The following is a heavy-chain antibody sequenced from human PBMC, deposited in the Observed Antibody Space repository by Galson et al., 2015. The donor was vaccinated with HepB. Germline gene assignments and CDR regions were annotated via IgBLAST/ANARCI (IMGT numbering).Heavy chain of an antibody. D-gene: IGHD1-14*01. Sequence: SVKVSCKASGGTFSSYAISWVRQAPGQGLEWMGWINPNSAGTNFAQKFQGRVTMTRDTSISTAYMELSSLRSDDTAIYYCARGLRLLNNRSYYYHYMDVWGKGTTVTVSS. V-gene: IGHV1-2*02. CDR3: ARGLRLLNNRSYYYHYMDV. J-gene: IGHJ6*03. CDR2: INPNSAGT. CDR1: GGTFSSYA.